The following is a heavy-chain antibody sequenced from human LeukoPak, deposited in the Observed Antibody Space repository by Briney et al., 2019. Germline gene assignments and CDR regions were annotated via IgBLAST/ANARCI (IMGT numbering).Heavy chain of an antibody. Sequence: GGSLKLSCAASGFTFSGSAMHWVRQASGKGLEWVGRIRSKANSYATAYAASVKGRFTISRDDSKNTAYLQMNSLKTEDTAVYYCTGGVRQDPPLSTVTTPNYYGMDVWGKGTTVTVSS. J-gene: IGHJ6*04. CDR3: TGGVRQDPPLSTVTTPNYYGMDV. CDR1: GFTFSGSA. D-gene: IGHD4-17*01. CDR2: IRSKANSYAT. V-gene: IGHV3-73*01.